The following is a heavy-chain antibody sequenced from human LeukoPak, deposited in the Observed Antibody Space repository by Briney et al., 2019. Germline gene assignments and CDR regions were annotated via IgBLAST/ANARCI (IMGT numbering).Heavy chain of an antibody. CDR2: INHSGST. D-gene: IGHD1-7*01. V-gene: IGHV4-34*01. CDR1: GGSFSGYY. J-gene: IGHJ6*02. CDR3: ARVAFWNYGSYYYYYGMDV. Sequence: SETLSLTCAVYGGSFSGYYWSWIRQPPGKGLEWIGEINHSGSTNYNPSLKSRVTISVDTSKNQFSLKLSSVTAADTAVYYCARVAFWNYGSYYYYYGMDVWGQGTTVTVSS.